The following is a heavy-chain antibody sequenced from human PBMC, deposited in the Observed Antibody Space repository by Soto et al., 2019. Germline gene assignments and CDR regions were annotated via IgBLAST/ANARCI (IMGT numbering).Heavy chain of an antibody. CDR3: ARQGELRVGIYNYAMYV. D-gene: IGHD1-7*01. J-gene: IGHJ6*02. CDR2: ISYDGGNE. CDR1: GFSFNSYA. V-gene: IGHV3-30-3*01. Sequence: QVQLVESGGGVVQPGRSLRLSCAASGFSFNSYAMHWVRQAPGKGLEWVALISYDGGNEFYADSVKGRFTISRDDSKNTLYLQLNGLRAEDTAVYYCARQGELRVGIYNYAMYVWGQGTTVTVSS.